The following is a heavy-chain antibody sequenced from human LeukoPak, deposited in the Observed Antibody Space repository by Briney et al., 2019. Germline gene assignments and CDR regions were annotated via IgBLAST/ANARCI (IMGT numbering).Heavy chain of an antibody. Sequence: GASVKVSCKASGYTFTGYYMHWVRQAPGQGLEWMGWINPNSGGTNYAQKFQGRVTMTRDTSISTAYMELSRLRSDDTAVYYCARDGDIVVVPAAIPDYWGQGTLVTVSS. CDR3: ARDGDIVVVPAAIPDY. CDR2: INPNSGGT. CDR1: GYTFTGYY. V-gene: IGHV1-2*02. J-gene: IGHJ4*02. D-gene: IGHD2-2*01.